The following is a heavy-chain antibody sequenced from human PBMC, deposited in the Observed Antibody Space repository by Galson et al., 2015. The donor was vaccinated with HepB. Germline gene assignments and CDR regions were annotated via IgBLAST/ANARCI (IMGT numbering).Heavy chain of an antibody. CDR3: ARPEGGYDSSGYYYDYWYFDL. J-gene: IGHJ2*01. CDR1: GYTFTSYA. D-gene: IGHD3-22*01. Sequence: SVKVSCKASGYTFTSYAMHWVRQAPGQRLEWMGWINAGNGNTKYSQKFQGRVTITRDTSASTAYMELSSLRSEDTAVYYCARPEGGYDSSGYYYDYWYFDLWGRGTLVTVSS. CDR2: INAGNGNT. V-gene: IGHV1-3*01.